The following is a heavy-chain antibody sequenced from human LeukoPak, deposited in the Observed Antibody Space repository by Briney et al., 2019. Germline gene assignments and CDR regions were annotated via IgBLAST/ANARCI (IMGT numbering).Heavy chain of an antibody. CDR1: GFSGFTFRNYA. Sequence: GGSLRLSCADSGFSGFTFRNYAMRWVRQAPGKGLEWVSVIGDSGDTTEYADSVKGRFTISRDNSRNTLYLQMNSLRAEDTAVYYCAKGQVYGVEWGQGTLVTVSS. J-gene: IGHJ4*02. V-gene: IGHV3-23*01. D-gene: IGHD4-17*01. CDR3: AKGQVYGVE. CDR2: IGDSGDTT.